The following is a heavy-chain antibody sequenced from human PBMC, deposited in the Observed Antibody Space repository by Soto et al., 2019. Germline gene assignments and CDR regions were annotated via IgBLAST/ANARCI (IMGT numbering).Heavy chain of an antibody. CDR1: VGSISSGGYY. J-gene: IGHJ4*02. Sequence: PSETLSLTCTVSVGSISSGGYYWSWIRQHPGKGLEWIGYIYYSGSTYYNPSLKSRVTISVDTSKNQFSLKLSSVTAADTAVYYCARVGTIFGVVIVDYWGQGTLVTVSS. CDR3: ARVGTIFGVVIVDY. CDR2: IYYSGST. D-gene: IGHD3-3*01. V-gene: IGHV4-31*03.